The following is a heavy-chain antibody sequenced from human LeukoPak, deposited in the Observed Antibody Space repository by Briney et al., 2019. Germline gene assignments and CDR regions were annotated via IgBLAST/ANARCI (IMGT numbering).Heavy chain of an antibody. CDR2: NKSKTDGGTT. D-gene: IGHD6-6*01. V-gene: IGHV3-15*01. CDR3: TTDRERGLAARRRSPLDY. J-gene: IGHJ4*02. Sequence: KPGGSLRLSCAASGFTFSNAWMSWVRQAPGKGLEWVGRNKSKTDGGTTDYAAPVKGRFTISRDDSKNTLYLQMNSLKTEDTAVYYCTTDRERGLAARRRSPLDYWGQGTLVTVSS. CDR1: GFTFSNAW.